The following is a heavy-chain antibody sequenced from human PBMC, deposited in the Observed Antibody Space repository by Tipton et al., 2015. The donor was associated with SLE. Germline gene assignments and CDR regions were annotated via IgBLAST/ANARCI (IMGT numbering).Heavy chain of an antibody. CDR2: ISNDGSNK. CDR1: GFSFSSRW. V-gene: IGHV3-30*14. J-gene: IGHJ6*03. Sequence: SLRLSCVASGFSFSSRWMSWVRQPPGKRLEWVAAISNDGSNKHYADSVKGRFTISRDNSKNTLYLQMNSLRAEDTAVYYCARDIGYYYYYMDVWGKGTTVTVSS. D-gene: IGHD1-26*01. CDR3: ARDIGYYYYYMDV.